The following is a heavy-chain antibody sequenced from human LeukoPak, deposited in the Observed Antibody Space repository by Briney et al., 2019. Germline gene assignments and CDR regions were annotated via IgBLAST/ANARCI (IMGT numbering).Heavy chain of an antibody. Sequence: GGSLRLSCAASGFTVSSNYMSWVRQAPGKGLDWVSVIYSGGSTSYADSVKGRFTISRDSSKNTLFLQMNSLRAEDTAVYYCARLYGPDAFDIWGQGTMVTVSS. J-gene: IGHJ3*02. D-gene: IGHD4-17*01. CDR2: IYSGGST. CDR1: GFTVSSNY. V-gene: IGHV3-66*01. CDR3: ARLYGPDAFDI.